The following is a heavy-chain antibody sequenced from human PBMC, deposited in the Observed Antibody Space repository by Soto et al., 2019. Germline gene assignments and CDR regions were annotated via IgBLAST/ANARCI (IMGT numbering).Heavy chain of an antibody. V-gene: IGHV3-7*03. D-gene: IGHD6-19*01. Sequence: LLRLSCVASGFTFISSFMGWIRQAPGKGLEWVANINQDGGVTYYVDSVDGRFTISRDNTKDSLYLQMNSLRGEDRAIYYCARYYRGSGRYFFDYWGQGPPVTVSS. CDR2: INQDGGVT. J-gene: IGHJ4*02. CDR3: ARYYRGSGRYFFDY. CDR1: GFTFISSF.